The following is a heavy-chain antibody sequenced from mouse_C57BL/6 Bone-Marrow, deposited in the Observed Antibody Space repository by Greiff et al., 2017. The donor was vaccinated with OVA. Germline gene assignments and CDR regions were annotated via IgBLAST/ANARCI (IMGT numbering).Heavy chain of an antibody. CDR2: IYPRSGNT. V-gene: IGHV1-81*01. CDR3: ARRDYSNYFDY. J-gene: IGHJ2*01. Sequence: VQRVESGAELARPGASVKLSCKASGYTFTSYGISWVKQRTGQGLEWIGEIYPRSGNTYYNEKFKGKATLTADKSSSTAYMELRSLTSEDSAVYFCARRDYSNYFDYWGQGTTLTVSS. D-gene: IGHD2-5*01. CDR1: GYTFTSYG.